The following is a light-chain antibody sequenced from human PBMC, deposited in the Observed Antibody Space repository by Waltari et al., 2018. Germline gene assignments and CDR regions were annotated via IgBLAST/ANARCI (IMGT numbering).Light chain of an antibody. CDR1: QSVFYSPNNKNY. CDR3: QQYYGSPFT. V-gene: IGKV4-1*01. J-gene: IGKJ4*01. Sequence: DIVMTQSPDSLAVSLGERATINCKSSQSVFYSPNNKNYLSWYQQKPGQPPKLLIYWASTRESGVPDRFSGSGSGREFTLTISSLQAEDVALYFCQQYYGSPFTFGGGTKVEIK. CDR2: WAS.